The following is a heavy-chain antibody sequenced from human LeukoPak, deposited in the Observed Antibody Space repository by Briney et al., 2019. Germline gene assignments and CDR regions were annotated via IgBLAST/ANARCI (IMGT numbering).Heavy chain of an antibody. CDR2: IYYSGST. CDR1: GGSISSGDYY. D-gene: IGHD3-16*02. J-gene: IGHJ3*02. V-gene: IGHV4-30-4*01. Sequence: SETLSLTCTVSGGSISSGDYYWSWIRQPPGKGLEWIGYIYYSGSTYYNPSLKSRVTISVDTPKNQFSLKLSSVTAADTAVYYCARIVDHGAFDIWGQGTMVTVSS. CDR3: ARIVDHGAFDI.